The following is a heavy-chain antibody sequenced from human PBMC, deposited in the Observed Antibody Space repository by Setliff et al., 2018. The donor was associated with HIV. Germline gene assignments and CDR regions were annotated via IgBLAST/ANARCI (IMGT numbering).Heavy chain of an antibody. CDR1: GASISSTLYY. D-gene: IGHD2-21*02. J-gene: IGHJ4*02. CDR2: IHSSGST. CDR3: ATLDHSGGNFLAY. Sequence: PSETLSLTCTVSGASISSTLYYWAWIRQPPGKRLEWIGYIHSSGSTIYNPSLKSRITISLDTSKEQFSLELSSATAADTAVYYCATLDHSGGNFLAYWGQGSLVTVSS. V-gene: IGHV4-61*05.